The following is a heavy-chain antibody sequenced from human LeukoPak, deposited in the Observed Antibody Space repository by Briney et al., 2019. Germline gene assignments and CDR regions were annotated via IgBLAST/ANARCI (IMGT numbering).Heavy chain of an antibody. CDR3: AREDTAMVTAGYYFDY. CDR2: IIPIFGTA. J-gene: IGHJ4*02. Sequence: ASVKVSCKASGGTFSSYAISWVRQAPGQGLEWMGRIIPIFGTANYAQKFQGRVTITTDESTSTAYMELSSLRSEDTAVYYCAREDTAMVTAGYYFDYWGQGTLVTVSS. V-gene: IGHV1-69*05. CDR1: GGTFSSYA. D-gene: IGHD5-18*01.